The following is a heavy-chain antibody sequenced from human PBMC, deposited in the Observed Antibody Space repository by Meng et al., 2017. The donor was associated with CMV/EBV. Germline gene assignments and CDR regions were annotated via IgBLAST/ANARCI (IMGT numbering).Heavy chain of an antibody. CDR2: MNPNSGNT. V-gene: IGHV1-8*01. CDR1: GYTFTSYD. CDR3: ARGVRYYDFWRGLSNLQTTYSKDV. J-gene: IGHJ6*02. D-gene: IGHD3-3*01. Sequence: SLKVSCKASGYTFTSYDINWVRQATGQRLEWMGWMNPNSGNTGYTQKIQSIVTMTRNTSISTAYMELSSLRSEDTAVYYCARGVRYYDFWRGLSNLQTTYSKDVWGQGTTVTVSS.